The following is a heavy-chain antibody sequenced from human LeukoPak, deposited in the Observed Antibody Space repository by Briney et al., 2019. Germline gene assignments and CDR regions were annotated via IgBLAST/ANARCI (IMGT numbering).Heavy chain of an antibody. CDR2: IRYDGSIK. D-gene: IGHD6-19*01. CDR3: AKVFGVAVAGTRGFFDY. CDR1: GFTFSTYG. J-gene: IGHJ4*02. V-gene: IGHV3-30*02. Sequence: PGGSLRLSCAASGFTFSTYGMHWVRQAPGKGLEWVAFIRYDGSIKYYADSVKGRFTISSDNSKSTLYLQLNSLRAEDTALYYCAKVFGVAVAGTRGFFDYWGQGTLVTVSS.